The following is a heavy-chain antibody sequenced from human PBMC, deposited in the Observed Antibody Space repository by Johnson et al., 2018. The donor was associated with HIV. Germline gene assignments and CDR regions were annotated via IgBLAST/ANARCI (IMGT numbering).Heavy chain of an antibody. V-gene: IGHV3-30-3*01. D-gene: IGHD6-6*01. CDR1: GFIFSSYP. J-gene: IGHJ3*02. CDR2: ISYDGSNK. CDR3: ARVSSIAALWDAFDI. Sequence: EQLEESGGGLVQPGGSLRLSCAASGFIFSSYPMHWVRQVPGKGLEWVAVISYDGSNKYYADSVKGRFTISRDNSKNTLDLQMNSLRAEDTAMYYCARVSSIAALWDAFDIWGQGTMVTVSS.